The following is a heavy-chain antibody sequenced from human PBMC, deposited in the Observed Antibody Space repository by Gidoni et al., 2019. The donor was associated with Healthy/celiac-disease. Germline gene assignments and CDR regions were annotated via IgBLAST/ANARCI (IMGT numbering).Heavy chain of an antibody. V-gene: IGHV1-18*04. CDR2: IGAYNCNT. CDR3: ARAMGIAVAGTGEFDY. J-gene: IGHJ4*02. Sequence: QVQLVQSGAEVKKPGASVKVSCKASGYTLTSYGISWVRQAPGQGLEWMGWIGAYNCNTNYAQKLQGRVTMTTDTSTSTGYMELRSLRSDDTAVYYCARAMGIAVAGTGEFDYWGQGTLVTVSS. D-gene: IGHD6-19*01. CDR1: GYTLTSYG.